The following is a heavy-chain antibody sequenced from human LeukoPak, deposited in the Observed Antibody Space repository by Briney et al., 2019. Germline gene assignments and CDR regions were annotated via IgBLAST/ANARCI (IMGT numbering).Heavy chain of an antibody. D-gene: IGHD3-22*01. Sequence: ASVKVSCKASGYTFTSYGISWVRQAPGQGLEWMGWISAYNGNTNYAQKLQGRVTMTTDTSTSTAYMELRSLRSDDTAVYYCARDPDYDSSGYYSDYWGQGTLVTVPS. CDR1: GYTFTSYG. V-gene: IGHV1-18*01. J-gene: IGHJ4*02. CDR3: ARDPDYDSSGYYSDY. CDR2: ISAYNGNT.